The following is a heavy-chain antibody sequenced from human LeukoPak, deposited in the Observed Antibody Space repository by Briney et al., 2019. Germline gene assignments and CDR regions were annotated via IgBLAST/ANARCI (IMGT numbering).Heavy chain of an antibody. V-gene: IGHV4-38-2*02. Sequence: RPSETLSLTCTVSGYSISSGYYWGWIRQPPGKGLEWIGSIYHGGSTYYNPSLKSRVTISVDTSKNQFSLKLSSVTAADTAVYYCARGGSGSYPLNWFDPWGQGTLVTVSS. CDR2: IYHGGST. CDR3: ARGGSGSYPLNWFDP. CDR1: GYSISSGYY. D-gene: IGHD3-10*01. J-gene: IGHJ5*02.